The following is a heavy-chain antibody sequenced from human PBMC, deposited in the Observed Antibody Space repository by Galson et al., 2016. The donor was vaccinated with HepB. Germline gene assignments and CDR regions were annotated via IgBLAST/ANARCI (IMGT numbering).Heavy chain of an antibody. J-gene: IGHJ4*02. D-gene: IGHD2-21*02. CDR2: IYYSGST. Sequence: SETLSLTCTVSGVSISSYFWSWIRQPPGKGLEWIGYIYYSGSTNYNPSLASRVTISIDTSRNQISLKLTSVTAADTAVYYCARRAYCGDDCFPFDYWGQGALVTVS. V-gene: IGHV4-59*12. CDR3: ARRAYCGDDCFPFDY. CDR1: GVSISSYF.